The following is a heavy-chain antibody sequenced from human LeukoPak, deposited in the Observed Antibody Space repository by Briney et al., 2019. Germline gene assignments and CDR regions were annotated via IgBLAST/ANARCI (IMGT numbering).Heavy chain of an antibody. CDR3: ARREGVVVPRNFDY. CDR1: GGSISSSSYY. Sequence: ASETLSLTCTVSGGSISSSSYYWGWIRQPPGKGLEWIGSIYYSGSTYYNPSLKSRVTISVDTSKNQFSLKLSSVTAADTAVYYCARREGVVVPRNFDYWGQGTLVTVSS. D-gene: IGHD2-2*01. V-gene: IGHV4-39*07. CDR2: IYYSGST. J-gene: IGHJ4*02.